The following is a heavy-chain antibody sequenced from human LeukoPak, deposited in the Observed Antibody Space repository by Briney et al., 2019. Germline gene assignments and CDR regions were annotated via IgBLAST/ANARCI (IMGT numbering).Heavy chain of an antibody. Sequence: PSETLSLTCAVYGVSFSGYYWSWLRQPPGKGLEWIGEINHSGSTNYNPSLKSRVTISVDTSKNQFSLKLSSVTAADTAVYYCARQVRSSWYYYYYYMDVWGKGTTVTISS. CDR1: GVSFSGYY. D-gene: IGHD6-13*01. J-gene: IGHJ6*03. CDR3: ARQVRSSWYYYYYYMDV. V-gene: IGHV4-34*01. CDR2: INHSGST.